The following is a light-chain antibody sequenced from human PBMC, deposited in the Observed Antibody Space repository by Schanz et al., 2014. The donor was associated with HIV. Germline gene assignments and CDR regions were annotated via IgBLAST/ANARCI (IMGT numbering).Light chain of an antibody. CDR1: QNITSN. J-gene: IGKJ1*01. V-gene: IGKV3-15*01. CDR2: GAS. CDR3: QQYGTSPRT. Sequence: EIVMTQSPATLSVSPGERTTLSCRASQNITSNLAWYQQKPGQAPRLFIYGASTRATGIPARFSGSGSGTEFTLTISSLQSEDFAVYYCQQYGTSPRTFGQGTKV.